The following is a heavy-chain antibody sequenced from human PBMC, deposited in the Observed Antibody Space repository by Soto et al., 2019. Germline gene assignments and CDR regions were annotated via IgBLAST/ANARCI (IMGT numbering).Heavy chain of an antibody. CDR1: GFTFSSYG. J-gene: IGHJ6*02. CDR2: ISYDGSNK. D-gene: IGHD4-17*01. V-gene: IGHV3-30*18. CDR3: AKDWNTVTNYYYYYGMEV. Sequence: PGGSLRLSCAASGFTFSSYGMHWVRQAPGKGLEWVAVISYDGSNKYYADSVKGRFTISRDNSKNTLYLQMNSLRAEDTAVYYCAKDWNTVTNYYYYYGMEVWGQGTTVTVSS.